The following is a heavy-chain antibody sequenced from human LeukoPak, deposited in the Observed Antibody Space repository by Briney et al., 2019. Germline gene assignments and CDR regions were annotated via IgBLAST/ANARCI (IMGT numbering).Heavy chain of an antibody. Sequence: PSETLSLTCTVSGGSISSYYWSWIRQPPGKGLEWIGYIYYSGSTNYNPSLKSRVTISVDTSKNQFSLKLSSVTAADTAVYYCARLVNYYDSSGYYYVFDYWGQGTLVTVSS. J-gene: IGHJ4*02. V-gene: IGHV4-59*08. CDR3: ARLVNYYDSSGYYYVFDY. CDR1: GGSISSYY. D-gene: IGHD3-22*01. CDR2: IYYSGST.